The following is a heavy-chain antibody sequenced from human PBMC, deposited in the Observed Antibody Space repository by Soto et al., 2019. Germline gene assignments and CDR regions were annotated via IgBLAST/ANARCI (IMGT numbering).Heavy chain of an antibody. Sequence: SETLSLTCTVSGGSVSSGSYYWSWIRQPPGKRLEWIGYIYYSGSTNYNPSLKSRVTISVDTSKNQFSLKLSSVTAADTAVYYCARDWSYSDSSGYYRRVDYWGQGTLVTVSS. CDR3: ARDWSYSDSSGYYRRVDY. J-gene: IGHJ4*02. D-gene: IGHD3-22*01. CDR2: IYYSGST. CDR1: GGSVSSGSYY. V-gene: IGHV4-61*01.